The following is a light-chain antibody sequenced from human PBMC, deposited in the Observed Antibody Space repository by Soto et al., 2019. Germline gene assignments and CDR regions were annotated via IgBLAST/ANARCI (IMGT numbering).Light chain of an antibody. CDR1: QSVLYSSNNKNY. V-gene: IGKV4-1*01. CDR2: WAS. J-gene: IGKJ4*01. Sequence: DIVMTQSPDSLAVSLGERATINCKSSQSVLYSSNNKNYLAWYKQKPGQPPKVLIYWASTRESGVPDRFSGSGYASDVTRTVSSLQAEDAAVYYCQQYYITPLTFGGGTKVEIK. CDR3: QQYYITPLT.